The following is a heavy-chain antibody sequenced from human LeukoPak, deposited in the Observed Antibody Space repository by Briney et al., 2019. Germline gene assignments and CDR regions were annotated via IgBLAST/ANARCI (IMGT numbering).Heavy chain of an antibody. CDR2: IIPIFGTE. D-gene: IGHD6-13*01. J-gene: IGHJ6*02. CDR1: GGTFSSYA. Sequence: SVKVSCKASGGTFSSYAISWVRQAPGQGLEWMGGIIPIFGTENYAQKFQGRVTITADESTSTAYMELSSLRSEDTAVYYCAREGIAAAAAEGEYYYGMDVWGQGTTVTVSS. V-gene: IGHV1-69*13. CDR3: AREGIAAAAAEGEYYYGMDV.